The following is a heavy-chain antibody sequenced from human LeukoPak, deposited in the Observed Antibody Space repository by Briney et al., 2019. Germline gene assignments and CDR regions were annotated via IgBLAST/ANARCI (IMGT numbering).Heavy chain of an antibody. J-gene: IGHJ3*02. CDR1: GYTFTSYY. Sequence: ASVKVSCKASGYTFTSYYMHWVRQAPGQGLEWMGIINPSGGSTSYAQKFQGRVTMTGDTSTSTVYMELSSLRSEDTAVYYCAAALCLRGTSCYAHDAFDIWGQGTMVTVSS. CDR2: INPSGGST. D-gene: IGHD2-2*01. V-gene: IGHV1-46*01. CDR3: AAALCLRGTSCYAHDAFDI.